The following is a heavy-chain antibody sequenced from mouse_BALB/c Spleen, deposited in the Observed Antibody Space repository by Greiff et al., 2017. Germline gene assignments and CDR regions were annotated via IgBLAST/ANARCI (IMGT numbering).Heavy chain of an antibody. J-gene: IGHJ2*01. CDR2: IYPGDGDT. CDR3: ARSYYGSIDY. CDR1: GYAFSSYW. Sequence: QVQLKESGAELVRPGSSVKISCKASGYAFSSYWMNWVKQRPGQGLEWIGQIYPGDGDTNYNGKFKGKATLTADKSSSTAYMQLSSLTSEDSAVYFCARSYYGSIDYWGQGTTFTVSS. D-gene: IGHD1-1*01. V-gene: IGHV1-80*01.